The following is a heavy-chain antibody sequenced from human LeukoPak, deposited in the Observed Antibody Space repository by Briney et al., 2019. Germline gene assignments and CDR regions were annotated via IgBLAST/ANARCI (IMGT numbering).Heavy chain of an antibody. V-gene: IGHV3-23*01. CDR1: GFTFSSYS. CDR2: ISGSGGST. Sequence: GGSLRLSCAASGFTFSSYSMNWVRQAPGKGLEWVSAISGSGGSTHYADSVKGRFTISRDNSKNTLYLQMNSLRAEDTAVYYCARAAAALYYYGMDVWGQGTTVTVSS. D-gene: IGHD6-13*01. J-gene: IGHJ6*02. CDR3: ARAAAALYYYGMDV.